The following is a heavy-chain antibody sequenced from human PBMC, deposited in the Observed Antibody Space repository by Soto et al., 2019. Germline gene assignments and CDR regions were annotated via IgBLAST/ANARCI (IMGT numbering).Heavy chain of an antibody. CDR2: ISHDQSDK. CDR3: AKGTVGSTLQPYYFDF. CDR1: GFSFSEYG. V-gene: IGHV3-30*18. D-gene: IGHD6-13*01. J-gene: IGHJ4*02. Sequence: GGSLRLSCAASGFSFSEYGMHWVRQAPGKGLEWVAGISHDQSDKYYTDSVKGRITISRDNSKSTLHLQMNNLRAEDTAVYYCAKGTVGSTLQPYYFDFWGQGTLVTVSS.